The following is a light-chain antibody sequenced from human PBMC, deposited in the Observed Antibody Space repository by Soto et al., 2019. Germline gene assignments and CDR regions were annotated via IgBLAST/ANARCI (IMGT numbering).Light chain of an antibody. CDR3: QQYNKWRYT. Sequence: EIVMTQSPASLSVSPGERATFSSRASQSVSSNLAWYQQKPGQAPRLLIYGASTRATGIPARFSGSGSGTELTLTISSLQSEDFAFYYGQQYNKWRYTFGQGTKLEIK. J-gene: IGKJ2*01. CDR2: GAS. CDR1: QSVSSN. V-gene: IGKV3-15*01.